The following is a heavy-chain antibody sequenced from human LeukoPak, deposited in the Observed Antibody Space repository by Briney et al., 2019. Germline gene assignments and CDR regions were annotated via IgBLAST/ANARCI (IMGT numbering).Heavy chain of an antibody. CDR3: ARSVAAAVADYYYGMDV. CDR1: AFTFSRYA. V-gene: IGHV3-30-3*01. Sequence: QPGGSLRLSCAASAFTFSRYAVHWVRQAPGKGLEWVAVISYDGSNKYYADPVKGRFTISRDNSKNTLYLQINSLRGEDTAVYYCARSVAAAVADYYYGMDVWGQGTTVTVSS. CDR2: ISYDGSNK. D-gene: IGHD6-13*01. J-gene: IGHJ6*02.